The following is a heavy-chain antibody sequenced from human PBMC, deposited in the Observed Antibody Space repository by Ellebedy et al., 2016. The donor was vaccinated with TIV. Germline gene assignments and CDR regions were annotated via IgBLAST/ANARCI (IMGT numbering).Heavy chain of an antibody. CDR3: ARVGPFYDDTSGYMHY. J-gene: IGHJ4*02. CDR1: GYTFTSFG. V-gene: IGHV1-18*04. CDR2: ISVYNGNT. Sequence: ASVKVSCKASGYTFTSFGVTWVRQAPGQGLEWMGWISVYNGNTKYVQKLQGRVTLTTDTSMNTAYMELRSLRSDDTAVYYCARVGPFYDDTSGYMHYWGQGTLVTVSS. D-gene: IGHD3-22*01.